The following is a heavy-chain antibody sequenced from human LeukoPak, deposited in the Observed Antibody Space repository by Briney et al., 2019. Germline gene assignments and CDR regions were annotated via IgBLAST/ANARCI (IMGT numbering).Heavy chain of an antibody. CDR2: IYYSGST. CDR3: ARHKHSPDLFIDYYYYYMDV. V-gene: IGHV4-39*01. J-gene: IGHJ6*03. Sequence: SETLSLTCTVSGGSISSYYWGWIRQPPGKGLEWIGSIYYSGSTYYNPSLKSRVTIFVDTSKNQFSLKLTSVTAADTAVFYCARHKHSPDLFIDYYYYYMDVWGKGTTVTVSS. D-gene: IGHD3-9*01. CDR1: GGSISSYY.